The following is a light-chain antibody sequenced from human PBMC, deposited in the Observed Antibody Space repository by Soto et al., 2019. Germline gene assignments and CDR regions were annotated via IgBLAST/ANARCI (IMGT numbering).Light chain of an antibody. CDR1: QSISSY. J-gene: IGKJ4*01. CDR2: AAS. CDR3: QQYNSWVT. V-gene: IGKV1-39*01. Sequence: DIQMTQSPSPLSASVGDRVTITCRASQSISSYLNWYQQKPGKAPKLLIYAASSLQSGVPSRFSGSGSGTDFTLTISSLQPEDFAVYYCQQYNSWVTFGGGTKVDIK.